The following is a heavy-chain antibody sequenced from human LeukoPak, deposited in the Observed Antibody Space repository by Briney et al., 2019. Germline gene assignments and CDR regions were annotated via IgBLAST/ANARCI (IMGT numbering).Heavy chain of an antibody. CDR2: IWSDGTNK. J-gene: IGHJ4*02. D-gene: IGHD3-16*01. V-gene: IGHV3-33*01. Sequence: QPGGSLRLSCAASGFTFSSYGMHWVRQAPGKGLEWVAVIWSDGTNKYYADSVKGRFTISRDNSKNTLYLQMNSLRAEDTAVYYCARDLYADYVWGSFDYWGQGTLVTVSS. CDR1: GFTFSSYG. CDR3: ARDLYADYVWGSFDY.